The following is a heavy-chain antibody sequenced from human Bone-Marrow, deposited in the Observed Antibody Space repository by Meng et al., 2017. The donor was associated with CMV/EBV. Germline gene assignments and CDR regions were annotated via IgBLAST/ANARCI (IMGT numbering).Heavy chain of an antibody. CDR3: ARDLGTKGNIETIDY. Sequence: SGLTFGSKAMHWVRQAPGKGLEWVAIISYDGSNKYYADSVKGRFTISRDNSKNTLYLQMNSLRAEDTAVYYCARDLGTKGNIETIDYWGQGTLVTVSS. V-gene: IGHV3-30-3*01. CDR2: ISYDGSNK. CDR1: GLTFGSKA. J-gene: IGHJ4*02. D-gene: IGHD3-16*01.